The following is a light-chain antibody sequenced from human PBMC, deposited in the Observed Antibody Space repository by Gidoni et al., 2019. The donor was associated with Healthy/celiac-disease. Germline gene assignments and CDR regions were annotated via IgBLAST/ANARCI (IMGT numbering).Light chain of an antibody. CDR1: QSISSY. Sequence: QLTQSPSSLSASVGDRVTITCRATQSISSYLNWYQQKPGRDPKLLIFAASSLQSGVPSRFSGSGSGTDFTLTISSLQPEDFATYYCQQSYSTPLTFGPGTKVEIK. CDR3: QQSYSTPLT. J-gene: IGKJ3*01. CDR2: AAS. V-gene: IGKV1-39*01.